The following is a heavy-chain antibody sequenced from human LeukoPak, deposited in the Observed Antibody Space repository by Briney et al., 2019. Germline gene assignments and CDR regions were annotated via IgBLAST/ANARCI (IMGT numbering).Heavy chain of an antibody. CDR3: ARDFCGGDCYSRSTYMDV. CDR1: GHTFTGYY. Sequence: ASVKVSCKACGHTFTGYYMHWVRQAPGQGHEWMGRINPNSGGANYAQKFQGRVTMTRATSISTAYMELSRLRSDDTAVYYCARDFCGGDCYSRSTYMDVWGKGTTVTVSS. V-gene: IGHV1-2*06. J-gene: IGHJ6*04. D-gene: IGHD2-21*02. CDR2: INPNSGGA.